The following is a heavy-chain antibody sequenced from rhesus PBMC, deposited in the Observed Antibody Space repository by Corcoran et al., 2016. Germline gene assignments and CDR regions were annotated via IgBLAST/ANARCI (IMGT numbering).Heavy chain of an antibody. Sequence: QVQLQESGPGLVKPSETLSLTCAVSGGSFSSYWWSWIRQPPGKGLEWIGEINGNSGSTNYNPSLKSRVTISTDTSKNQFSLKLSSVTAADTAVYYCARVPGYFEFWGQGALVTVSS. J-gene: IGHJ1*01. CDR1: GGSFSSYW. V-gene: IGHV4-80*01. CDR2: INGNSGST. CDR3: ARVPGYFEF.